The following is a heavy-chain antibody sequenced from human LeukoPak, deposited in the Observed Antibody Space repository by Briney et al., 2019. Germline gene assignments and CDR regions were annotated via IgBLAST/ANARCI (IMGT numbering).Heavy chain of an antibody. CDR3: AKDPGGTIFGVANDYFDF. D-gene: IGHD3-3*01. V-gene: IGHV3-30*02. Sequence: GGSLRLSCAASGFTFSSYGMHWARQARKGLEWVAFIRYDGNKKYYADSVKGRFTISRDNSKNALYPQMNSLRAEDTAVYYCAKDPGGTIFGVANDYFDFWGQGTLVTVSS. CDR2: IRYDGNKK. CDR1: GFTFSSYG. J-gene: IGHJ4*02.